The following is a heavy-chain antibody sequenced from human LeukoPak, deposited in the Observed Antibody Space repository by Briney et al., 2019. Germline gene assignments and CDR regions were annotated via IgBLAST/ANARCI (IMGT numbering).Heavy chain of an antibody. J-gene: IGHJ4*02. Sequence: QPWGSLTLSCTGSGFTFRSYGMHWVRQAPGKGLEWVAYTRDDASKTWYGGSVKGRFTISRDNSKNTLYLHMNSVRGEDTAMYYCANGDCRGGRCSSGAHWGQGTLVTVSS. D-gene: IGHD2-15*01. V-gene: IGHV3-30*02. CDR1: GFTFRSYG. CDR2: TRDDASKT. CDR3: ANGDCRGGRCSSGAH.